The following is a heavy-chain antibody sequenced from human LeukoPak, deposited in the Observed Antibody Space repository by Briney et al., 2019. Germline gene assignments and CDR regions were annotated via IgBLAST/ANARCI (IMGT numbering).Heavy chain of an antibody. CDR3: ARDSYYYGSGSYLLHFDY. V-gene: IGHV1-18*01. Sequence: ASVKVSCKASGYSFTNYGITWVRQAPGQGLEWMAFIDASNGYTNYAQKLQGRLTVTTDTSTSTAYMELRSLRSDDTAVYYCARDSYYYGSGSYLLHFDYWGQGTLVTVSS. D-gene: IGHD3-10*01. J-gene: IGHJ4*02. CDR2: IDASNGYT. CDR1: GYSFTNYG.